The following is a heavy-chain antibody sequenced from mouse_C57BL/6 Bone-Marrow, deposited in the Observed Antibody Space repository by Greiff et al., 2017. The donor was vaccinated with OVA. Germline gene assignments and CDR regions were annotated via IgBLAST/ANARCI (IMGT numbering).Heavy chain of an antibody. Sequence: DVMLVESGGDLVKPGGSLKLSCAASGFTFSSYGMSWVRQTPDKRLEWVATISSGGSYTYYPDSVKGRFTISRDNAKNTLYLQMSSLKSEDTAMYYCARHWHYYGSSPYAMDYWGQGTSVTVSS. J-gene: IGHJ4*01. V-gene: IGHV5-6*02. CDR2: ISSGGSYT. D-gene: IGHD1-1*01. CDR3: ARHWHYYGSSPYAMDY. CDR1: GFTFSSYG.